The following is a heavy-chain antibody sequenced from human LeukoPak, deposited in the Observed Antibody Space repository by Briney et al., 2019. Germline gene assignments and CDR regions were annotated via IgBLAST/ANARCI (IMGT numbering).Heavy chain of an antibody. J-gene: IGHJ2*01. V-gene: IGHV3-53*01. D-gene: IGHD2-15*01. CDR2: VYSDGST. CDR3: ARAGADIGWYFGL. CDR1: GFTVSSNY. Sequence: GGSLRLSCAASGFTVSSNYMSWVRQAPGKGLECVSVVYSDGSTWYSDSVKGRFTISRDSAKNTLYLQMNSLRAEDTAVYYCARAGADIGWYFGLWGRGTLVTFSS.